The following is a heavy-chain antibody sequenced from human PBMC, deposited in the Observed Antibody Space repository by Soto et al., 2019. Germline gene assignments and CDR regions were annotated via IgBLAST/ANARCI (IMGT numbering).Heavy chain of an antibody. J-gene: IGHJ3*02. D-gene: IGHD5-18*01. CDR2: INSDGSST. CDR3: ARVRGGYSRFDAFDI. Sequence: GGSLRLSCAASGFTFSSYWMHWVRQAPGKGLVWVSRINSDGSSTSYADSVKGRFTISRDNAKNSLYLQMNSLRAEDTAVYYCARVRGGYSRFDAFDIPGQGTSVTVAS. V-gene: IGHV3-74*01. CDR1: GFTFSSYW.